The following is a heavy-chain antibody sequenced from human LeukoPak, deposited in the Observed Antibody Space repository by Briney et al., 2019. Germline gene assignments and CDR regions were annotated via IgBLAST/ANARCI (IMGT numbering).Heavy chain of an antibody. CDR3: ARGVYYDILTGYYNWDYFDY. J-gene: IGHJ4*02. CDR1: GFTFSDYY. CDR2: ISSSGSTI. D-gene: IGHD3-9*01. V-gene: IGHV3-11*04. Sequence: GGSLRLSCAASGFTFSDYYMSWIRQAPGKGLEGVSYISSSGSTIYYADSVKGRFTISRDNAKNSLYLQMNSLRAEDTAAYYCARGVYYDILTGYYNWDYFDYWGQGTLVTVSS.